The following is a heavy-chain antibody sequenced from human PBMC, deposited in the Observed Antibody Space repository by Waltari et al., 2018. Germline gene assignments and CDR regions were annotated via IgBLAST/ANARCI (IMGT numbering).Heavy chain of an antibody. CDR1: GFTFSSYA. Sequence: EVQLLESGGGLVQPGGSLRLSCAASGFTFSSYAMSWVRQAPGKGLEWVSVIYSGGSTYYADSVKGRFTISRDNSKNTLYLQMNSLRAEDTAVYYCAKDRKSSWDDAFDIWGQGTMVTVSS. D-gene: IGHD6-13*01. CDR2: IYSGGST. CDR3: AKDRKSSWDDAFDI. V-gene: IGHV3-23*03. J-gene: IGHJ3*02.